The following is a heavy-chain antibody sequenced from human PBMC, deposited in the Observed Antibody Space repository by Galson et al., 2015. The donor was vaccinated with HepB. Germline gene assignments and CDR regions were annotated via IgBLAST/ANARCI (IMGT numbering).Heavy chain of an antibody. CDR2: ISYDGSNK. J-gene: IGHJ4*02. V-gene: IGHV3-30*04. D-gene: IGHD5-12*01. Sequence: SLRLSCAASGFTFSSYAMHWVRQAPGKGLEWVAVISYDGSNKYYADSVKGRFTISRDNSKNTLYLQMNSLRAEDTAVYYCARVRGGGYGYYFDYWGQGTLVTVSS. CDR1: GFTFSSYA. CDR3: ARVRGGGYGYYFDY.